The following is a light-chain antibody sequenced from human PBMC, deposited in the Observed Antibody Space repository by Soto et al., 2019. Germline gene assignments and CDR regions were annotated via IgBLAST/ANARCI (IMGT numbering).Light chain of an antibody. CDR2: DAS. CDR3: QQYHNLPIT. Sequence: DIPITMSPSPLSASVGDRVTITCQASQHINIYLNWYQHQPGKAPKLLIFDASNLATGVPSRFSGSGSGTDFTFTISSLQPEDFATYYCQQYHNLPITFGQGTRLEI. J-gene: IGKJ5*01. CDR1: QHINIY. V-gene: IGKV1-33*01.